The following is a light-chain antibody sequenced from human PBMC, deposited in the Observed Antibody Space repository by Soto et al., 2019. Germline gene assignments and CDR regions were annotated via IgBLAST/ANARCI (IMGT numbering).Light chain of an antibody. V-gene: IGLV2-14*01. J-gene: IGLJ1*01. CDR3: SSYTSCSTRV. Sequence: QSVLTQPASVSGSPGQSISISCTGTSSDVGGYNYVSWYQQHPGKAPKLMIYEVSNRPSGVFNRFSGSKSGNTASLTISGLQAEDEADYYCSSYTSCSTRVFGTGTKLTVL. CDR2: EVS. CDR1: SSDVGGYNY.